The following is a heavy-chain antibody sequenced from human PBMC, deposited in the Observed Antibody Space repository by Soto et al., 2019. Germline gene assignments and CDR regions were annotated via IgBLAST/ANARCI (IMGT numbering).Heavy chain of an antibody. D-gene: IGHD3-22*01. J-gene: IGHJ4*02. CDR3: ARVPDSREVYFDY. CDR1: GGSISSGGYS. V-gene: IGHV4-30-2*01. Sequence: QLQLQESGSGLVKPSQTLSRTCAVSGGSISSGGYSWSGIRQPPGKGLEWIGYIYHSGSTYYNPSRKSRVTISGDRYKNQFSLKLSSVNAADTAVYYCARVPDSREVYFDYWCQGTLVTVSS. CDR2: IYHSGST.